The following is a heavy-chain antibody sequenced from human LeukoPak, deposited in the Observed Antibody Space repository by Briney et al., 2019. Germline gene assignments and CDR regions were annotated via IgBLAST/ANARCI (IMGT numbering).Heavy chain of an antibody. CDR2: ISAYNGNT. CDR3: ARDKTSTWYGAIDF. Sequence: ASVKVSCKASGYTFTSYGISWVRQAPGQGLEWMGWISAYNGNTNYAQKLQGRVTMTTDTSTSTAYMELSSLTSADTAVYYCARDKTSTWYGAIDFWGQGALVTVSS. J-gene: IGHJ4*02. D-gene: IGHD6-13*01. V-gene: IGHV1-18*01. CDR1: GYTFTSYG.